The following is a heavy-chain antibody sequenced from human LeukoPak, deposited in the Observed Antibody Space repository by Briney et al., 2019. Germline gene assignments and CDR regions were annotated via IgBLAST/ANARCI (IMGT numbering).Heavy chain of an antibody. J-gene: IGHJ3*02. CDR1: GGSISSYY. Sequence: SETLSLTCTVSGGSISSYYWSWIRQPPGKGLEWIGYIYYSGGTNYNPSLKSRVTISVDTSKNQFSLKLSSVTAADTAVYYCAGQISSTSVWGAFDIWGQGTMVTVSS. CDR3: AGQISSTSVWGAFDI. D-gene: IGHD2-2*01. CDR2: IYYSGGT. V-gene: IGHV4-59*01.